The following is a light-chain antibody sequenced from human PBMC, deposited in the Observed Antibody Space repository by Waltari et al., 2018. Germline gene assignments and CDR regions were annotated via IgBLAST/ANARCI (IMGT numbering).Light chain of an antibody. CDR2: DVT. CDR3: SSYISGVTLYV. J-gene: IGLJ1*01. Sequence: QSALTQPASVSGSPGQSITIPCPGTSSEVGSSNYVSRYQQHPGKAPKLMIDDVTKRPSGVSGRFSGSKSGNTASLTISGLQAEDEAYYYCSSYISGVTLYVFGTGTKVTVL. V-gene: IGLV2-14*03. CDR1: SSEVGSSNY.